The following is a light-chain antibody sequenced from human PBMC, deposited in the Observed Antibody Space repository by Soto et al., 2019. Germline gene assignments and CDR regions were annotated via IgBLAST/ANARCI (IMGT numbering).Light chain of an antibody. CDR1: SSNIGNNY. V-gene: IGLV1-47*01. Sequence: QSVLTQPPSASVTPGQWVTISCSGSSSNIGNNYVFWYQQFPGMAPKLLIYRNNQRPSGVPDRFSGSKSGTSASLAIAGLRSEDESDYYCVSWDDSLNGTVFGGGTKVTVL. CDR2: RNN. J-gene: IGLJ3*02. CDR3: VSWDDSLNGTV.